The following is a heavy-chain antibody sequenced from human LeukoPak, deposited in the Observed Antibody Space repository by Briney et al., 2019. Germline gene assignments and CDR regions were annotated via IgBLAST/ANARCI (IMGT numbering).Heavy chain of an antibody. CDR3: AKDYGAAAGNVNAFDI. Sequence: GGSLRLSCAASGFTFSSYAMSWVRQAPGKGLEWVSAISGSGGSTSYADSVKGRFTISRDDSKNTLYLQMNSLRAEDTAVYYCAKDYGAAAGNVNAFDIWGQGTMVTVSS. CDR1: GFTFSSYA. D-gene: IGHD6-13*01. J-gene: IGHJ3*02. CDR2: ISGSGGST. V-gene: IGHV3-23*01.